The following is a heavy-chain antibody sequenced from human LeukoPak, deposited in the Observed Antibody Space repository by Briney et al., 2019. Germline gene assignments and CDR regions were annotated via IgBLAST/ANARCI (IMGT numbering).Heavy chain of an antibody. D-gene: IGHD3-22*01. CDR2: IIHIFGTA. Sequence: ASVKVSCKASGGTFSSYAISWVRQAPGQGLEWMGRIIHIFGTANYAQKFQGRVTITTDESTSTAYMELSSLRSEDTAVYYCARGRLKNDAFDIWGQGTMVTVSS. CDR3: ARGRLKNDAFDI. CDR1: GGTFSSYA. J-gene: IGHJ3*02. V-gene: IGHV1-69*05.